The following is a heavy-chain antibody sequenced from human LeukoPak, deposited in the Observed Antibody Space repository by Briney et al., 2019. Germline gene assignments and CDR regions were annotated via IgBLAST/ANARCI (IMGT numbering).Heavy chain of an antibody. CDR1: GYTFTSYD. Sequence: ASVKVFCKASGYTFTSYDINWVRQATGQGLEWMGWMNPNSGNTGYAQKFQGRVTMTRNTSISTAYMELSSLRSEDTAVYYCARPRYSSSWFDFDYWGQGTLVTVSS. CDR2: MNPNSGNT. CDR3: ARPRYSSSWFDFDY. D-gene: IGHD6-13*01. V-gene: IGHV1-8*01. J-gene: IGHJ4*02.